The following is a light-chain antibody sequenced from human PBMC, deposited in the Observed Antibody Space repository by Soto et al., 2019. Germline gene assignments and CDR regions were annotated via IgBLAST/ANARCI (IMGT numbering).Light chain of an antibody. V-gene: IGKV3-15*01. J-gene: IGKJ2*01. CDR1: QSVSGN. Sequence: EIVMTQSPANLSVSPGERATLSCRASQSVSGNLAWYQQKPGRAPRLLIYDSSTRATGIPVRFSGSGSGTEFTLTISSLQSEDFAVYYCQHYDHSPPVTFGQGTKLEMK. CDR2: DSS. CDR3: QHYDHSPPVT.